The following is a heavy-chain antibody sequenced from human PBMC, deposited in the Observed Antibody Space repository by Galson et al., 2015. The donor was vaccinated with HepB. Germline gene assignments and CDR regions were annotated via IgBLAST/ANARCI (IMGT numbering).Heavy chain of an antibody. V-gene: IGHV3-21*01. CDR1: GFTFSSYS. CDR3: AARKKIAVAGIQSLNDY. CDR2: ISSSSSYI. D-gene: IGHD6-19*01. J-gene: IGHJ4*02. Sequence: SLRLSCAASGFTFSSYSMNWVRQAPGKGLEWVSSISSSSSYIYYADSVKGRFTISRDNAKNSLYLQMNSLRAEDTAVYYCAARKKIAVAGIQSLNDYWGQGTLVTVSS.